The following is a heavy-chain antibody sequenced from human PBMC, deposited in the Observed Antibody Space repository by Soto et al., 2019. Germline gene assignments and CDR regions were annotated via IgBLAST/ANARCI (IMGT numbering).Heavy chain of an antibody. CDR3: ARWDYYYGMDV. J-gene: IGHJ6*02. V-gene: IGHV2-70*04. Sequence: SGPTLVNPTQTLTLTCTFSGFSLSTSGMRVSWIRQPPGKALEWLARIDWDDDKFYSTSLKTRITISKDTSKNQVVLTMTNIDPVDTATYYCARWDYYYGMDVWGQGTRVTVSS. CDR1: GFSLSTSGMR. CDR2: IDWDDDK.